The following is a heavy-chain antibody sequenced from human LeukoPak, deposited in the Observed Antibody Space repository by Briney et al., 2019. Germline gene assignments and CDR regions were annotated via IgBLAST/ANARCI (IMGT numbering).Heavy chain of an antibody. V-gene: IGHV4-34*01. Sequence: PSETLSLTCAVYGGSFSGYYWSWIRQPPGKGLEWIGEINHSGSTNYSPSLKSRVTISVDTSKNQFSLKLSSVTAADTAVYYCAREGGGYFEGWGQGTLVTVSS. J-gene: IGHJ4*02. CDR1: GGSFSGYY. D-gene: IGHD3-9*01. CDR3: AREGGGYFEG. CDR2: INHSGST.